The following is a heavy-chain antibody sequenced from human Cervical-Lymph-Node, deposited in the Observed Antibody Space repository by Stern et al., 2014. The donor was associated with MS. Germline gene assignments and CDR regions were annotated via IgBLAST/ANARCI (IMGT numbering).Heavy chain of an antibody. J-gene: IGHJ5*02. Sequence: VQLVESGAEVEKPGASVKVSCKASGYIFTDYYLHWVRQAPGQGLEWMGRINPKGGGTSYAQTFQGRVTLTRDTSITTAYMGLRRLTSDDTAVYYCSRALRIADRPSPGGHWFDPWGQGTLVVVSS. CDR1: GYIFTDYY. V-gene: IGHV1-2*02. CDR2: INPKGGGT. CDR3: SRALRIADRPSPGGHWFDP. D-gene: IGHD6-6*01.